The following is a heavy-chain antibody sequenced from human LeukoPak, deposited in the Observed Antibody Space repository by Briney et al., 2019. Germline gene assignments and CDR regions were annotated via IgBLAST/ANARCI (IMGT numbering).Heavy chain of an antibody. CDR2: IWYDGSNK. CDR1: GFTFSSYG. CDR3: ARDGKYYDFWSGYYSYYYYGMDV. J-gene: IGHJ6*02. Sequence: PGRPLRLSCAASGFTFSSYGMHWVRQAPGKGLEWVAVIWYDGSNKYYADSVKGRFTISRDNSKNTLYLQMNSLRAEDTAVYYCARDGKYYDFWSGYYSYYYYGMDVWGQGTTVTVSS. D-gene: IGHD3-3*01. V-gene: IGHV3-33*01.